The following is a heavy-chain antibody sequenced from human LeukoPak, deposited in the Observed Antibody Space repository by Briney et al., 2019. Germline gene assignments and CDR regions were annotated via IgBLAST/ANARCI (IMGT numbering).Heavy chain of an antibody. CDR1: GGSFSGYA. CDR2: VIVMLGIA. V-gene: IGHV1-69*04. J-gene: IGHJ4*02. CDR3: ARVRDCSSTGCYAWDC. Sequence: GASVKVSCKASGGSFSGYAISRVRQAPGQGLEWMGRVIVMLGIANYAQKFQGRVTMTADKSTSTAYMELSSLRSEDTAVYYCARVRDCSSTGCYAWDCWGQGTLVTVSS. D-gene: IGHD2-2*01.